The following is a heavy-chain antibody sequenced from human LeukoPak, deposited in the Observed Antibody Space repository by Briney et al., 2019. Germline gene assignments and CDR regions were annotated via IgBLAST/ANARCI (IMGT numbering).Heavy chain of an antibody. Sequence: SQTLSLTCTVSGGSISSGGYYWSWIRQHAGKGLEWIGYIYYSGSTYYNPSLKSRVTISVDTSKNQFSLKLSSVTAADTAVYYCARVKWLRPNNYYYYGLDVWGQGTTVTVSS. CDR2: IYYSGST. J-gene: IGHJ6*02. CDR3: ARVKWLRPNNYYYYGLDV. V-gene: IGHV4-31*03. D-gene: IGHD5-12*01. CDR1: GGSISSGGYY.